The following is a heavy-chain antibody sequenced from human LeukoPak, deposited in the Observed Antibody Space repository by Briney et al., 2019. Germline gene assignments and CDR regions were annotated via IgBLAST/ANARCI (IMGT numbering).Heavy chain of an antibody. D-gene: IGHD6-13*01. CDR1: GGSISNYY. J-gene: IGHJ4*02. CDR3: ARGIAAAGTDY. V-gene: IGHV4-59*12. CDR2: IYYSGST. Sequence: SETLSLTCTVSGGSISNYYWSWLRQPPGKGLEWIGYIYYSGSTNYNPSLKSRVTISVDKSKNQFSLKLSSVTAADTAVYYCARGIAAAGTDYWGQGTLVTVSS.